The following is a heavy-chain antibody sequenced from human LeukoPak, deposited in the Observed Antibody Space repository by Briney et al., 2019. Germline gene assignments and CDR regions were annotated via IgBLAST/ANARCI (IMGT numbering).Heavy chain of an antibody. J-gene: IGHJ4*02. V-gene: IGHV3-21*01. D-gene: IGHD2-2*01. CDR3: ARDSPITVAVPAAVGY. CDR1: GFTFSSYN. CDR2: ISSSGSYI. Sequence: GGSLRLSCAASGFTFSSYNMNWVRQAPGKGLVRVSYISSSGSYIYHADSVKGRLTISRDNARNSLFLQMDGLRADDTAVYYCARDSPITVAVPAAVGYWGQGTLVTVSS.